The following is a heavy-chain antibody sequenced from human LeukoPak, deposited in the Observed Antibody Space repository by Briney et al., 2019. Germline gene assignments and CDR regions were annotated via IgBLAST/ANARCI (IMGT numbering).Heavy chain of an antibody. CDR1: GYTFISYP. V-gene: IGHV1-3*03. CDR3: ARGSYYYGSGSYHFDY. J-gene: IGHJ4*02. D-gene: IGHD3-10*01. Sequence: ASVKVSCKASGYTFISYPVHWVRQAPGQRLEWMGWINAGNGNTRYSQEFQGRVTITRDTSASTAYMELSSLRSDDMAVYYCARGSYYYGSGSYHFDYWGQGTLVTVSS. CDR2: INAGNGNT.